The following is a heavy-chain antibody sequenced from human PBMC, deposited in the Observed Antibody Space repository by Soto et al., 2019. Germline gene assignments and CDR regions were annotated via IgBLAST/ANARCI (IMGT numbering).Heavy chain of an antibody. V-gene: IGHV3-30*19. CDR3: ARWGTTGGLEV. CDR2: TSYDGSNT. D-gene: IGHD3-16*01. CDR1: GFIFRSYV. J-gene: IGHJ4*02. Sequence: QVQLVASGGGVVQPGTSLRLSCVGSGFIFRSYVIHWVRQAPGKGLEWVALTSYDGSNTYYDDSVKSRFTISSDNSRNTVDLQMDSLRVEDTALYYCARWGTTGGLEVWGQGTVVSVSS.